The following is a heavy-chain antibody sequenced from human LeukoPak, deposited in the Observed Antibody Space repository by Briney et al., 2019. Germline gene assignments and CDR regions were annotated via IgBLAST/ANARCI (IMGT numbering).Heavy chain of an antibody. CDR2: INPNSGGT. CDR3: ARPHPMVRGVITPHDGMDV. V-gene: IGHV1-2*02. CDR1: GYTFTGYY. Sequence: ASVKVSCKASGYTFTGYYMHWVRQAPGRGLEWMGWINPNSGGTNYAQKFQGRVTMTRDTSISTAYMELSRLRSDDTAVYYCARPHPMVRGVITPHDGMDVWAKGPRSPSP. J-gene: IGHJ6*02. D-gene: IGHD3-10*01.